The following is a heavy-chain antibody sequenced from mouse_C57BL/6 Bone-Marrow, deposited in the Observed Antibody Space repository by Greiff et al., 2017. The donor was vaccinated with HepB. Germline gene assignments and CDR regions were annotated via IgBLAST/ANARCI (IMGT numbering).Heavy chain of an antibody. CDR1: GFSLTSYG. CDR2: IWRGGST. D-gene: IGHD1-1*01. Sequence: VHLVESGPGLVQPSQSLSITCTVSGFSLTSYGVHWVRQSPGKGLEWLGVIWRGGSTDYNAAFMSRLSITKDNSKSQVFFKMNSLQADDTAIYYCAKNNYGSSYEFDYWGQGTTLTVSS. CDR3: AKNNYGSSYEFDY. V-gene: IGHV2-5*01. J-gene: IGHJ2*01.